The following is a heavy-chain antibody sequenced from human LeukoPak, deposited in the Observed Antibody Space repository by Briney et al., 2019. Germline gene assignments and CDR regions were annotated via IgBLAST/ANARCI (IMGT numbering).Heavy chain of an antibody. V-gene: IGHV4-4*02. CDR1: GGSISSSNW. D-gene: IGHD3-22*01. J-gene: IGHJ6*03. CDR3: ARDTPYYYDSSGYPLYYYYYMDV. Sequence: PSGTLSLTCAVSGGSISSSNWWSWVRQPPGKGLEWIGEIYHSGGTNYNPSLKSRVTISVDKSKNQCSLKLSSVTAADTAVYYCARDTPYYYDSSGYPLYYYYYMDVWGKGTTVTISS. CDR2: IYHSGGT.